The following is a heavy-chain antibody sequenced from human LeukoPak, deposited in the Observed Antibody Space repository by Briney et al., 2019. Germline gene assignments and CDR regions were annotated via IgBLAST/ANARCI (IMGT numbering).Heavy chain of an antibody. CDR3: ARRNDFDI. J-gene: IGHJ3*02. Sequence: SQTLSLTCTVPGCSITGYHWSWIRQPPGKGLEWIGYIYSSGSTEYKPSLKSRATISADTSKNQFSLKLTSVTAADTAIYYCARRNDFDIWGQGTMVTVSS. CDR2: IYSSGST. CDR1: GCSITGYH. V-gene: IGHV4-4*08.